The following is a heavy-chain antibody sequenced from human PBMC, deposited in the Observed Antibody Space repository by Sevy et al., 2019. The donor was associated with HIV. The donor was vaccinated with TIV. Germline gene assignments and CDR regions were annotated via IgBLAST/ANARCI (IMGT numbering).Heavy chain of an antibody. J-gene: IGHJ4*02. Sequence: SETLSLTCTVSSGSITSLYWNWIRQPPGKGLEWIANICYNGHINYNPSLKSRVTLSLDTSKNQFSLRLSSVTAADTAMYYCAGENAWGRGYSWGQRTLVTVSS. D-gene: IGHD1-26*01. CDR1: SGSITSLY. V-gene: IGHV4-59*08. CDR2: ICYNGHI. CDR3: AGENAWGRGYS.